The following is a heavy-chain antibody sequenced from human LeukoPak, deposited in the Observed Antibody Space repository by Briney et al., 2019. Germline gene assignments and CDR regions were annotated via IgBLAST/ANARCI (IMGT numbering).Heavy chain of an antibody. D-gene: IGHD1-7*01. CDR3: ARAYNWNLDWFDP. J-gene: IGHJ5*02. CDR1: GYTFTGYY. Sequence: ASVKVSCKASGYTFTGYYMHWVRQAPGQRLEWMGWINAGNGNTKYSQKFQGRVIITRDTSASTAYMELSSLRSEDTAVYYCARAYNWNLDWFDPWAREPWSPSPQ. CDR2: INAGNGNT. V-gene: IGHV1-3*01.